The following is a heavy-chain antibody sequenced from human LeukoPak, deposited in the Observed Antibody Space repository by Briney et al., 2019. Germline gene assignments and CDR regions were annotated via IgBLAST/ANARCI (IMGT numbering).Heavy chain of an antibody. J-gene: IGHJ3*02. CDR2: ISYDGSNK. CDR1: GFTFSSYA. V-gene: IGHV3-30-3*01. Sequence: GRSLRLSCAASGFTFSSYAMHWVRQAPGKGLEWVAVISYDGSNKYYADSVKGRFTISRDNSKNTLYLQMNSLRAEDTAVYYCARDPYYYDSSGRSGAFDIWGQGTMVTVSS. CDR3: ARDPYYYDSSGRSGAFDI. D-gene: IGHD3-22*01.